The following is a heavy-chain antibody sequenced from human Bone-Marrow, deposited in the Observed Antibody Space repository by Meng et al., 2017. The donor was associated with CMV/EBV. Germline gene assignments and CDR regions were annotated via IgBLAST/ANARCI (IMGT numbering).Heavy chain of an antibody. CDR1: GFTFSSYA. J-gene: IGHJ4*02. Sequence: GESLKISCAASGFTFSSYAMSWVRQAPGKGLEWVAFIRYDGSNKYYADSVKGRFTISRDNSKNTLYLQMNSLRAEDTAVYYCAKLSGSYRDFDYWGQGTLVTVSS. CDR3: AKLSGSYRDFDY. V-gene: IGHV3-30*02. CDR2: IRYDGSNK. D-gene: IGHD1-26*01.